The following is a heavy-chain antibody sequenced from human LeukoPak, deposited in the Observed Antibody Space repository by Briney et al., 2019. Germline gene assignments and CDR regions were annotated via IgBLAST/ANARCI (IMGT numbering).Heavy chain of an antibody. CDR1: GYTFTSYG. D-gene: IGHD1-7*01. V-gene: IGHV1-18*01. CDR3: ARDNLSGELPPTFDY. J-gene: IGHJ4*02. CDR2: ISAYNGNT. Sequence: ASVKVSCKASGYTFTSYGISWVRQAPGQGLEWMGWISAYNGNTNYAQKLQGRVTMTTDTSTSTAYMELRSLRSDDTALYYCARDNLSGELPPTFDYWGQGTLVAVSS.